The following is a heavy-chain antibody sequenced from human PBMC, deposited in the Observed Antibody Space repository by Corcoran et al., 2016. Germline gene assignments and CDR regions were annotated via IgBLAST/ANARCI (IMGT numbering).Heavy chain of an antibody. J-gene: IGHJ4*02. CDR3: TTGVEYPPRLDY. CDR2: IKSKTDGGTT. CDR1: GVTFSNAW. D-gene: IGHD2-2*02. Sequence: EVQLVESGGGLVKPGGSLGLSCAASGVTFSNAWMSGVRQAPGKGLEWVGRIKSKTDGGTTDYAAPVKGRFTISRDDSKNTLYLQMNSLKTEDTAVYYGTTGVEYPPRLDYWGQGTLVTVSS. V-gene: IGHV3-15*01.